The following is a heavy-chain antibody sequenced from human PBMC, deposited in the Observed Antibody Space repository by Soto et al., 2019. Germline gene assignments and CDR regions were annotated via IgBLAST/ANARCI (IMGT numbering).Heavy chain of an antibody. CDR1: GGSINNCY. CDR3: ARTRMVGKVGPQMGYYFDD. J-gene: IGHJ4*02. Sequence: QVQLQESGPGLVRPSETLSLTCNVSGGSINNCYWSWIRQPPGMGLEWIGYVFYTGSTSYNPSLKSRVTMSVDMSKSQFSLRLRSVTAADTGVYYCARTRMVGKVGPQMGYYFDDWGQGTLVTVSS. D-gene: IGHD2-8*01. CDR2: VFYTGST. V-gene: IGHV4-59*12.